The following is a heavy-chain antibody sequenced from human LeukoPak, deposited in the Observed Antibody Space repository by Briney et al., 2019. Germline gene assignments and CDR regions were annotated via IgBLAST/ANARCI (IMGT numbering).Heavy chain of an antibody. CDR2: IRYDGSNK. CDR1: GFTFSSYG. J-gene: IGHJ4*02. D-gene: IGHD5-18*01. V-gene: IGHV3-30*02. CDR3: AKERDPAMVTIDY. Sequence: GGSLRLSCAASGFTFSSYGMHWVRQAPGKGLEWVAFIRYDGSNKYYADSVKGRFTISRDNSKNTLYLQMNSLRAEDTAVYYCAKERDPAMVTIDYWGQGTLVTVSS.